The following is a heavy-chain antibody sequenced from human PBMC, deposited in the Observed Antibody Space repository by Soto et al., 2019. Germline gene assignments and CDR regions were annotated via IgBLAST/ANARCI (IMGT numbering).Heavy chain of an antibody. J-gene: IGHJ6*02. V-gene: IGHV4-30-2*01. CDR3: AGSGYYRRSGMDV. Sequence: QLQLQESGSGLVKPSQTLSLTCAVSGGSISSGGYSWSWIRQPPGKGLEWIGYIYHSGSTYYNPYVRSRATISVDRSTNQFSLKLICVPAADTAVYYWAGSGYYRRSGMDVWGQGTTVTVSS. D-gene: IGHD3-22*01. CDR2: IYHSGST. CDR1: GGSISSGGYS.